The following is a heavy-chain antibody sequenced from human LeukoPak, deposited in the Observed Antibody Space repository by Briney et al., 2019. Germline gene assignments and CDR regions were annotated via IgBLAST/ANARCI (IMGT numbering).Heavy chain of an antibody. CDR1: GGSISSGDYY. V-gene: IGHV4-30-4*01. Sequence: TSETLSLTCTVSGGSISSGDYYWSWIRQPPGKGLEWIGYIYYSGSTYYNPSLKSRVTISVDTSKNQFSLKLSSVTAADTAVYYCARVNYYGSGSYPIDYWGQGTLVPSPQ. D-gene: IGHD3-10*01. CDR2: IYYSGST. CDR3: ARVNYYGSGSYPIDY. J-gene: IGHJ4*02.